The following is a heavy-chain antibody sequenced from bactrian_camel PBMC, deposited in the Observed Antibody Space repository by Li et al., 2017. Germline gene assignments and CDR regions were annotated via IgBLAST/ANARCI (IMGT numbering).Heavy chain of an antibody. CDR2: IDSAGTT. D-gene: IGHD5*01. V-gene: IGHV3S55*01. CDR1: GYTNRRYC. J-gene: IGHJ4*01. Sequence: HVQLVESGGGTVQAGGSLRLSCAASGYTNRRYCMGWYRQAPLNERQVVAGIDSAGTTTYADSVKGRFTVSEDNSNTLSLQMNSLVPEDTAMYYCAASPMGLGGCGSGLREGNFRYWGQGTQVIVS. CDR3: AASPMGLGGCGSGLREGNFRY.